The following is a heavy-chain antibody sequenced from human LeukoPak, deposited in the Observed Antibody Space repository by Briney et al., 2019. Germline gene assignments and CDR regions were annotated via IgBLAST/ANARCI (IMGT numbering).Heavy chain of an antibody. V-gene: IGHV4-38-2*02. Sequence: SETLSLTCTVSGYSISSGYYWGWIRQPPGKGLEWIGSIYHSGSTYYNPSLKSRVTISVDTSKNQFSLKLSSVTAADTAVYYRARVPGLQQIDYWGQGTLLTVSS. CDR1: GYSISSGYY. CDR2: IYHSGST. D-gene: IGHD6-13*01. CDR3: ARVPGLQQIDY. J-gene: IGHJ4*02.